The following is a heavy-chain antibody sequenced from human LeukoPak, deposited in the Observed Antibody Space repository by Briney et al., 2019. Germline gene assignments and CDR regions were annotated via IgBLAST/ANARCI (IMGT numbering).Heavy chain of an antibody. V-gene: IGHV4-39*01. CDR3: ARHPRYSSSSGAYFEY. CDR2: IYCTGNT. Sequence: SETLPLTCTVSGGSINTYSYYWAWIRQPPGKGLEWIGSIYCTGNTYYNPSLESRVTISVDTSKNQFSLKLSSVTAADTAVYYCARHPRYSSSSGAYFEYWGQGTLFTVSS. D-gene: IGHD6-6*01. CDR1: GGSINTYSYY. J-gene: IGHJ4*02.